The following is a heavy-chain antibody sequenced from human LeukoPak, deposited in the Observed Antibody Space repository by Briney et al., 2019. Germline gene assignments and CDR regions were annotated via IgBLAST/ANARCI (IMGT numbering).Heavy chain of an antibody. V-gene: IGHV3-30-3*01. CDR1: GFTFSSYA. J-gene: IGHJ4*02. Sequence: PGGSLRLSCAASGFTFSSYAIHWVRQAPGEGLEWVAVISYDGSNEYYADSVKGRFTISRDNSKNTLYLQMNNLRAEDTAVYYCARNHRTVTTYYFDYWGQGTLVTVSS. CDR2: ISYDGSNE. CDR3: ARNHRTVTTYYFDY. D-gene: IGHD4-17*01.